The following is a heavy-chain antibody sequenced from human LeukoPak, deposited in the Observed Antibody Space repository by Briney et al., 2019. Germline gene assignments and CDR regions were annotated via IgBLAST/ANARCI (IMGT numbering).Heavy chain of an antibody. V-gene: IGHV3-30-3*01. CDR2: ISYDGSNK. J-gene: IGHJ4*02. CDR3: ARDPVATINYFDY. D-gene: IGHD5-12*01. Sequence: PGGSLRLSCAVSGFTFSSYAMHWVRQAPGKGLEWVAVISYDGSNKYYADSVKGRFTISRDNSKNTLYPQMNSLRAEDTAVYYCARDPVATINYFDYWGQRTLVTVSS. CDR1: GFTFSSYA.